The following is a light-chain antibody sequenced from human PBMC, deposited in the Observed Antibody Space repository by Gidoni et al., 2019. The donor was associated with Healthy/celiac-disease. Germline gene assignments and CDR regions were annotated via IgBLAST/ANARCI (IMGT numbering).Light chain of an antibody. CDR2: EAS. CDR3: QQSGSSPYT. Sequence: IVLTQSPGTLSLSPGERATLSCRASQSVTNNYLAWYQQKPGQAPRLVIYEASNRATGIPDRFSGSGSGPDFTLTISRLEPEDFAVYYCQQSGSSPYTFGQGSKLEIK. CDR1: QSVTNNY. J-gene: IGKJ2*01. V-gene: IGKV3-20*01.